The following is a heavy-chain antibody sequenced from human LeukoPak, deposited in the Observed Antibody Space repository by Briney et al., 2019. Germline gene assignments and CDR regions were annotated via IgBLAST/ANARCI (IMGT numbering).Heavy chain of an antibody. V-gene: IGHV1-2*02. CDR2: INPNSGDT. CDR3: ARGFYSPHH. D-gene: IGHD4-11*01. Sequence: ASVKVSCKASGYTFTGYYLHWVRQAPGQGLEWMGWINPNSGDTNYAPKFQGRVTMTRDTSISTAYMGLSSLRSDDAAVYFCARGFYSPHHWGQGTLVTVSS. CDR1: GYTFTGYY. J-gene: IGHJ5*02.